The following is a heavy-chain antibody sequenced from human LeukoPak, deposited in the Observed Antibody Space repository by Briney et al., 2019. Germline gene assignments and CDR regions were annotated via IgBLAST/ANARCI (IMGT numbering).Heavy chain of an antibody. CDR1: GGSISRSNW. J-gene: IGHJ4*02. D-gene: IGHD2-15*01. CDR3: ARVTGYVIEDNFDY. CDR2: IYHNGVT. Sequence: SGTLSLTCVVSGGSISRSNWWSWVRQPPGKGLEWIGEIYHNGVTNYSPSLKSRVTISIDTSKNHFSLKLRSVTAADTAVYYCARVTGYVIEDNFDYWGQGTLVTVSS. V-gene: IGHV4-4*02.